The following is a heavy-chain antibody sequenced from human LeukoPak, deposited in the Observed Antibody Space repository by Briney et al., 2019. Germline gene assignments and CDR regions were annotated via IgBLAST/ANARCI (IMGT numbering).Heavy chain of an antibody. V-gene: IGHV3-33*01. D-gene: IGHD3-10*01. J-gene: IGHJ4*02. CDR1: GFTFSSYG. Sequence: PGRSLRLSCAASGFTFSSYGMHWVRQAPGKGLEWVAVIWYDGSNKYYADSVKGRFTISRDNSKNTLYLQMNSLRAEDTAVYYCARDSELLWFGELSDWGQGTLVTVSS. CDR3: ARDSELLWFGELSD. CDR2: IWYDGSNK.